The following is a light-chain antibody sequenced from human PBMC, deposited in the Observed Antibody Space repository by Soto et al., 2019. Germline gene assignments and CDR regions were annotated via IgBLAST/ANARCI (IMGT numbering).Light chain of an antibody. CDR2: EVS. Sequence: QSALTQPASVSGSPGQSITISCTGTSSDVGSYNYVSWYQLHPGKAPKLMIYEVSNRPSGVSNRFSGSKSGDTASLTISGLQAEDEADYYCSSYAGSSTWVFGGGTKLTVL. J-gene: IGLJ3*02. V-gene: IGLV2-14*01. CDR3: SSYAGSSTWV. CDR1: SSDVGSYNY.